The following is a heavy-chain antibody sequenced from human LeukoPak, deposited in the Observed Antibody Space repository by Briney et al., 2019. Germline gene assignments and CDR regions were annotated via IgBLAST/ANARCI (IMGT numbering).Heavy chain of an antibody. Sequence: PSETLSLTCTVSGGSISSYYWSWIRQPAGKGLEWIGRIYTSGSTNYNPSLKSRVTMSVDTSQSQFSLKLSSVTAADTAVYYCARDYQVVHFYYYMDVWGKGSTVTVSS. CDR2: IYTSGST. V-gene: IGHV4-4*07. CDR1: GGSISSYY. D-gene: IGHD2-2*01. J-gene: IGHJ6*03. CDR3: ARDYQVVHFYYYMDV.